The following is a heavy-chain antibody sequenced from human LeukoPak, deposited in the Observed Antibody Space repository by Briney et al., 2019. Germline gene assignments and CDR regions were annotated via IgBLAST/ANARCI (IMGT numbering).Heavy chain of an antibody. Sequence: SETLSLTCTVSGGSISSYYWSWIRQPPGKGLEWIGYIYYSGSTNYNPSLKSRVTISVDTSKNQFSLKLSSVTAADTAVYYCARDKLVNSPGDFDCWGQGTLVTVSS. J-gene: IGHJ4*01. V-gene: IGHV4-59*01. CDR2: IYYSGST. D-gene: IGHD4-23*01. CDR1: GGSISSYY. CDR3: ARDKLVNSPGDFDC.